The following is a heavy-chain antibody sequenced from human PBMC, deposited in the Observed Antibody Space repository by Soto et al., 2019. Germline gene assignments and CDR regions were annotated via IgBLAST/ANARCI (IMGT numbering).Heavy chain of an antibody. CDR2: ISGSDIT. Sequence: EVQLLESGGGLVQPGGSLRLSCAASGFAFINYAMNWVRQAPGQGLEWVPGISGSDITYYADTVKGRFTISRVKSKNTVYLEMNNQGAEDMAVDYCGKDRYPIGSGSYYTYQYWCQGTLVTVSS. V-gene: IGHV3-23*01. J-gene: IGHJ4*02. CDR1: GFAFINYA. D-gene: IGHD3-10*01. CDR3: GKDRYPIGSGSYYTYQY.